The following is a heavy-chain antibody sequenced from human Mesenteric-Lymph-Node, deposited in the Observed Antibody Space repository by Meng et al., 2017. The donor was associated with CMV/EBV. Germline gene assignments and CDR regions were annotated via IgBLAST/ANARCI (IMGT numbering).Heavy chain of an antibody. Sequence: VKVSCKASGYTFTSYGISWVRQAPGQGLEWLGWINIYSANTEYAQKFQGRVTMTTDTSRSTVYLDLRSLRSDDTAVYYCARDRVRFLEWPSGMDVWGQGTTVTVSS. D-gene: IGHD3-3*01. CDR1: GYTFTSYG. CDR3: ARDRVRFLEWPSGMDV. V-gene: IGHV1-18*01. J-gene: IGHJ6*02. CDR2: INIYSANT.